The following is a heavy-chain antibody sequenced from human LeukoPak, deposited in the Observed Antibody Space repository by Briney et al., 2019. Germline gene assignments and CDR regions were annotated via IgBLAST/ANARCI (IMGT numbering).Heavy chain of an antibody. Sequence: GGSLRLSCAASGFTFSSYWMTWVRQAPGKGLEWVANIKQDGSEKYYVDSVKSRFTISRDNAKNSLYLQMNNLRAEDTAVYYCARDRRYFDTGGLGGPDYWGQGTLITVSS. CDR1: GFTFSSYW. D-gene: IGHD2-8*02. CDR2: IKQDGSEK. V-gene: IGHV3-7*01. J-gene: IGHJ4*02. CDR3: ARDRRYFDTGGLGGPDY.